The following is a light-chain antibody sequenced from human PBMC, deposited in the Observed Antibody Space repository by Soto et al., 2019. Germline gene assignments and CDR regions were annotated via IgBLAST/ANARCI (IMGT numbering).Light chain of an antibody. CDR3: SSYTNINTMACL. Sequence: QSALTQPASVSGSPGQSITISCTGTSGDIGSYNRVSWYQQHPGKAPKLIIYEVTDRPSGVSNRFSGSKSGNTASLTISGLQAEDEAEYYCSSYTNINTMACLFGTGTKLTVL. CDR1: SGDIGSYNR. V-gene: IGLV2-14*01. CDR2: EVT. J-gene: IGLJ1*01.